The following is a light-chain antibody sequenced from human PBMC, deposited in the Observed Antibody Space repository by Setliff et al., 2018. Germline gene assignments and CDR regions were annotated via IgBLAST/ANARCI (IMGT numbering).Light chain of an antibody. CDR3: CSYAGSSTFV. J-gene: IGLJ1*01. Sequence: QSVLTQPASVSGSPGQSITISCTGTYSDVGKYNLVSWYQQHPGKAPKLILYDFTTRPSGVSDRFSGSKSANTASLTISGLRAEDEADYYCCSYAGSSTFVFGGGTKVTVL. CDR1: YSDVGKYNL. V-gene: IGLV2-23*02. CDR2: DFT.